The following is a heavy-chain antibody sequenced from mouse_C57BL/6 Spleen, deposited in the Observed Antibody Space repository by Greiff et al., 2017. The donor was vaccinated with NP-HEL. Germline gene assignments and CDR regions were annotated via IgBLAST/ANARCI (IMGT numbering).Heavy chain of an antibody. Sequence: VQLQQPGAELVMPGASVKLSCKASGYTFTSYWMPWVQQRPGQGLEWIGEIYPSDSYTNYNQKFKGKSTLTVDKSSSTAYMQLSSLTSEDSAVYYCARKGSYWYFDVWGTGTTVTVSS. CDR2: IYPSDSYT. D-gene: IGHD1-1*01. V-gene: IGHV1-69*01. J-gene: IGHJ1*03. CDR1: GYTFTSYW. CDR3: ARKGSYWYFDV.